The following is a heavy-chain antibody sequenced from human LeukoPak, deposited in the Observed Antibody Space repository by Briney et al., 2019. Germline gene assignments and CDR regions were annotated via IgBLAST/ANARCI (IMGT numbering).Heavy chain of an antibody. Sequence: ASVKVSCKASGYTFTSYGISWVRQVPGQGLEWMGWISAYNGNTNYAQKLQGRVTMTTDTSTSPAYMELRSLRSDDTAVYYCARGVVVVPAAMPASGNWFDPWGQGTLVTVSS. CDR3: ARGVVVVPAAMPASGNWFDP. CDR1: GYTFTSYG. D-gene: IGHD2-2*01. CDR2: ISAYNGNT. V-gene: IGHV1-18*01. J-gene: IGHJ5*02.